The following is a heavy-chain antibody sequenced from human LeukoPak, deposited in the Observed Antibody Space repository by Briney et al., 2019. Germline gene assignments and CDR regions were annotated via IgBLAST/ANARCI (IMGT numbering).Heavy chain of an antibody. Sequence: GGSLRLSCAASGFTLSSYAMHWVRQTPGRGLVWVSGIESDGGSTSYADSVKGRFTISRDNAKNTLYLQMSRLRAEDTAVYYCGWGRGAMLDYWGQGTLVTVSS. D-gene: IGHD3-16*01. CDR1: GFTLSSYA. J-gene: IGHJ4*02. CDR3: GWGRGAMLDY. CDR2: IESDGGST. V-gene: IGHV3-74*01.